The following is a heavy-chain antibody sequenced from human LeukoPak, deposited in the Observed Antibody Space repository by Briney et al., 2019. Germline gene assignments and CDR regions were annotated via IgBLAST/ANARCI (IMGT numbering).Heavy chain of an antibody. Sequence: GGSLRLSCAASGFTFSNFSMSWVRQAPGKGLECVSLISANGGATYYADAVQGLFTISRDNSNRTLNLQMNSLRADDTAVYYCAKASGSPYYFDYWGQGTLVTVSS. J-gene: IGHJ4*02. CDR2: ISANGGAT. D-gene: IGHD3-10*01. CDR3: AKASGSPYYFDY. CDR1: GFTFSNFS. V-gene: IGHV3-23*01.